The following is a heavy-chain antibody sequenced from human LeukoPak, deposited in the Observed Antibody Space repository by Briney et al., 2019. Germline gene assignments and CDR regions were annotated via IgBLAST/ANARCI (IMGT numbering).Heavy chain of an antibody. CDR2: INPNSGGT. D-gene: IGHD5-18*01. Sequence: APVKVSCKASGYTFTGYYMHWVRQAPGQGLEWMGRINPNSGGTNYAQKFQGRVTMTRDTSISTAYMELSRLRSDDTAVYYCARDEPVDTAMKYYYYYGMDVWGQGTTVTVSS. CDR3: ARDEPVDTAMKYYYYYGMDV. CDR1: GYTFTGYY. V-gene: IGHV1-2*06. J-gene: IGHJ6*02.